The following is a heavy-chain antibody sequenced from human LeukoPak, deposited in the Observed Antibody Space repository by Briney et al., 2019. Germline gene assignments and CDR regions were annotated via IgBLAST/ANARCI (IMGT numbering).Heavy chain of an antibody. J-gene: IGHJ6*02. Sequence: PVGSLRLSCAASGFTFSSYAMSWIRQAPGKGLEWVSHISGGGSMAYYVDSVKGRFTISRDNSKNLLYLQMNSLRAEDTAVYYCASHLYFDFWSDRWGQGTTVTVSS. V-gene: IGHV3-11*01. CDR3: ASHLYFDFWSDR. D-gene: IGHD3-3*01. CDR1: GFTFSSYA. CDR2: ISGGGSMA.